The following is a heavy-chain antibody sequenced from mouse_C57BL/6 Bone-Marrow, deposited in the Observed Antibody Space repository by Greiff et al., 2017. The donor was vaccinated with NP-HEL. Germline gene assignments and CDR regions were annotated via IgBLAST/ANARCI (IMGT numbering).Heavy chain of an antibody. Sequence: VQLQQPGAELVKPGASVKMSCKTSGYTFTSYWMHWVKQRPGQGLEWIGAIYPGNSDTSYNQKFKGKAKLTAVTSASTAYMELSSLTNEDSAVYYCTRVYSNLWYFDVWGTGTTVTVSS. CDR2: IYPGNSDT. J-gene: IGHJ1*03. CDR1: GYTFTSYW. CDR3: TRVYSNLWYFDV. D-gene: IGHD2-5*01. V-gene: IGHV1-5*01.